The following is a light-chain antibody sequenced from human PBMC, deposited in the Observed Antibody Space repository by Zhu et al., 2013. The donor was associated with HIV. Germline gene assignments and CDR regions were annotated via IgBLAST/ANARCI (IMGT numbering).Light chain of an antibody. CDR3: QQYNNWPPCS. J-gene: IGKJ2*04. Sequence: IVLTQSPGTLSLSPGERASLSCRASQTISSNYLAWYQQKPGQAPRLLIYGASSRATGIPDRFSGSGSGTEFTLTISSLQSEDFAVYYCQQYNNWPPCSFGQGTKLEIK. CDR1: QTISSNY. V-gene: IGKV3-20*01. CDR2: GAS.